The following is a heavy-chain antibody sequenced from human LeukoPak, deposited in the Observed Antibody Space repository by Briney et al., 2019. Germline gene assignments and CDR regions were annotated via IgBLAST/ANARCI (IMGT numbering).Heavy chain of an antibody. D-gene: IGHD3-3*01. V-gene: IGHV4-59*01. J-gene: IGHJ6*03. CDR3: ARVRQGDFDFWSGYYTGQLYYYDMDV. Sequence: SETLSLTCTVSGGSISSNYWSWIRQPPGKGLEWIGYFYYSGSTNYNPSLKSRVTISVDTSKNQFSLKLSSVTAADTAVYYCARVRQGDFDFWSGYYTGQLYYYDMDVWGKGTTVTVSS. CDR1: GGSISSNY. CDR2: FYYSGST.